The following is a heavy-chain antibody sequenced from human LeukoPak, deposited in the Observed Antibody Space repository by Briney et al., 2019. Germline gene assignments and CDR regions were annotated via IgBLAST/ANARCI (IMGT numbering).Heavy chain of an antibody. CDR1: GYTFTSYG. J-gene: IGHJ4*02. D-gene: IGHD6-13*01. CDR3: ARVEAAAGRDY. CDR2: ISAYNGNT. V-gene: IGHV1-18*01. Sequence: ASVKVSCRASGYTFTSYGISWVRQAPGQGLEWTGWISAYNGNTNYAQKLQGRVTMTTDTSTSTAYMELRSLRPDDTAVYYCARVEAAAGRDYWGQGTLVTVSS.